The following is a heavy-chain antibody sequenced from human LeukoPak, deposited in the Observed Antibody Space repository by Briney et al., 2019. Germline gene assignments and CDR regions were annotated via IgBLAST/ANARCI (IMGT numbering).Heavy chain of an antibody. V-gene: IGHV1-18*01. J-gene: IGHJ4*02. Sequence: ASVKVSXKASGYTFTSYGISWMRQAPGQGLEWMGWISAYNGNTNYAQKLQGRVTMTTDTSTSTAYMELRSLRSDDTAVYYCARDQLGMAEFDYWGQGTLVTVSS. CDR2: ISAYNGNT. CDR3: ARDQLGMAEFDY. CDR1: GYTFTSYG. D-gene: IGHD1-1*01.